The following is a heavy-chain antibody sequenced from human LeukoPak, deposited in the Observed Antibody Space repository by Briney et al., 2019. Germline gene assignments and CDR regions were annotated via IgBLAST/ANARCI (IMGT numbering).Heavy chain of an antibody. V-gene: IGHV4-59*08. Sequence: SETLSLTCTVSGGSISSYYWSWIRQPPGKGLEWIGYIYYSGSTNYNPSLKGRVTISVDTSKNQFSLKLSSVTAADTAVYYCANGEENAEYFQHRGQGNLVTVSS. CDR1: GGSISSYY. CDR3: ANGEENAEYFQH. D-gene: IGHD7-27*01. J-gene: IGHJ1*01. CDR2: IYYSGST.